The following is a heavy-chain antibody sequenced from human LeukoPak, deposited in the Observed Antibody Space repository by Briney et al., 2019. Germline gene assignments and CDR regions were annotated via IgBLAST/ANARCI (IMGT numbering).Heavy chain of an antibody. CDR1: GFTFDDYG. J-gene: IGHJ6*03. D-gene: IGHD1-1*01. CDR3: ARDGNRDGDMDV. CDR2: INWNGGST. Sequence: GGSLRLSCAASGFTFDDYGMSWVRQAPGKGLEWVSGINWNGGSTGYADSVKGRFTVSRDSVKRSLYLQMNSLRAEDTAVYYCARDGNRDGDMDVWGKGTTVTVSS. V-gene: IGHV3-20*04.